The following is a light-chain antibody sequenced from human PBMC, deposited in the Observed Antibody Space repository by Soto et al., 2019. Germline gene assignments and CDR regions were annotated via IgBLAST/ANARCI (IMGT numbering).Light chain of an antibody. V-gene: IGKV3-20*01. J-gene: IGKJ1*01. CDR3: QHYGNSPT. CDR1: QSVSSAS. CDR2: GAA. Sequence: PGDGATLSCRASQSVSSASLACYHQKPGQAPRLLIYGAARRAGGIPDRFSGSGSGTDFTLSISRLEPEDFAVYWCQHYGNSPTFGQGTRVQIK.